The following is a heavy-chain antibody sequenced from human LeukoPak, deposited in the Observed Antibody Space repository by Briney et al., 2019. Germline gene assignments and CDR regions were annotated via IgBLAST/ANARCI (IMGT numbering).Heavy chain of an antibody. V-gene: IGHV3-9*01. J-gene: IGHJ5*02. Sequence: SLRLSCAASGFTFDDYAMHWVRQAPGKGLEWVSGISWNSGSIGYADSVKGRFTISRDNAKNSLYLQMNSLRAEDTALYYCAKESGGFDPWGQGTLVTVSS. CDR1: GFTFDDYA. CDR2: ISWNSGSI. CDR3: AKESGGFDP. D-gene: IGHD3-10*01.